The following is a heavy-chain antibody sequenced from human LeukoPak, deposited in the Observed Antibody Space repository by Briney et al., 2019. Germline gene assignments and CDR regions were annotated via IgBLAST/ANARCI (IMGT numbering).Heavy chain of an antibody. Sequence: ASVKVSCKASGYTLTGHYMYWVRQAPGQGLEWMGWINPNSGGTNYAQKLQGRVTMTTDSSTSTAYMELRSLRSDDTAVYYCARGPIIDIVVIPAAADYYHMDVWGKGTTVTVSS. CDR1: GYTLTGHY. CDR2: INPNSGGT. CDR3: ARGPIIDIVVIPAAADYYHMDV. V-gene: IGHV1-2*02. J-gene: IGHJ6*03. D-gene: IGHD2-2*01.